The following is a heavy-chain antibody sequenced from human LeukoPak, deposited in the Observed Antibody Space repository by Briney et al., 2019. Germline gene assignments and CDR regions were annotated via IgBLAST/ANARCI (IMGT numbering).Heavy chain of an antibody. V-gene: IGHV4-34*01. CDR2: TNHSGST. J-gene: IGHJ4*02. CDR3: ARNYYDSSGYLPD. D-gene: IGHD3-22*01. CDR1: GGPFSGYF. Sequence: PSETLSLTCGVYGGPFSGYFWSWIRQPPGKGLEWIGETNHSGSTNYNPSLESRLTISVDTSNNQFSLKLRSVTAADTAVYYCARNYYDSSGYLPDWGQGTLVTVSS.